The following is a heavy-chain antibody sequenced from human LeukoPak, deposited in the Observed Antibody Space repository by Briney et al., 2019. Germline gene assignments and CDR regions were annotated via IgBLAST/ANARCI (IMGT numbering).Heavy chain of an antibody. Sequence: ASVKVSCKASGYTFTGYYMHWVRQAPGQGLEWMGWINPNSGGTSYAQKFQGRVTMTRDTSISTAYMELSRLRSDDTAVYYCAREARYCSSTSCSLNWFDPWGQGTLVTVSS. D-gene: IGHD2-2*01. CDR2: INPNSGGT. CDR3: AREARYCSSTSCSLNWFDP. CDR1: GYTFTGYY. J-gene: IGHJ5*02. V-gene: IGHV1-2*02.